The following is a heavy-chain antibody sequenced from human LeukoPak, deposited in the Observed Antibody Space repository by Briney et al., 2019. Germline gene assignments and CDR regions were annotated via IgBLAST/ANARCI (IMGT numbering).Heavy chain of an antibody. Sequence: GGSLRLSCEVSGLTFSNYAISWVRQAPGARLEWVSAISGGGIATYYADSVKGRVTISRDNSKNTLFLQMNSLRVEDTATYYCATYGGKTVAATPFDYWGQGLLVTVSS. CDR3: ATYGGKTVAATPFDY. V-gene: IGHV3-23*01. D-gene: IGHD1-26*01. J-gene: IGHJ4*02. CDR2: ISGGGIAT. CDR1: GLTFSNYA.